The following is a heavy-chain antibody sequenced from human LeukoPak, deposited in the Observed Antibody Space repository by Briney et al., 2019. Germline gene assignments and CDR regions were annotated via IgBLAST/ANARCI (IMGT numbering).Heavy chain of an antibody. CDR2: ISWNSDSI. D-gene: IGHD5-24*01. V-gene: IGHV3-9*01. CDR1: GFTFEDYA. J-gene: IGHJ4*02. CDR3: ATDNY. Sequence: SGRSLRLSCAASGFTFEDYAMYWVRQPPGKGLEWVSGISWNSDSIDYVDSVKGRFTISRDNAKNSLYLQMNSLRNEDTAVYYCATDNYWGQGTLVTVSS.